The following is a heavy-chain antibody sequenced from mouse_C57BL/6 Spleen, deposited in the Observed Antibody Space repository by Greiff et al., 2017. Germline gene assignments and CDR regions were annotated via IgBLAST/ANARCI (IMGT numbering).Heavy chain of an antibody. CDR1: GYTFTSYC. D-gene: IGHD1-1*01. CDR3: SFLLRQKYFDY. J-gene: IGHJ2*01. V-gene: IGHV1-69*01. CDR2: IDPSDSYT. Sequence: QVQLQQPGAELVMPGASVKLSCKASGYTFTSYCMHWVKQRPGQGLEWIGEIDPSDSYTNYNQKFKGKSTLTVDKSSSTAYMQLSSLTSEDSAVYYCSFLLRQKYFDYWGQGTTLTVSS.